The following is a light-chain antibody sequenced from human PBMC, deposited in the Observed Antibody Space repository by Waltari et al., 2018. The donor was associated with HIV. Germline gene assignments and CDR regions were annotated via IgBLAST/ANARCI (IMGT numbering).Light chain of an antibody. CDR1: QSLSSY. Sequence: EIVLTQSPATLSLSPGERATLSCRPSQSLSSYLAWYQQKPGQAPRLLFYDASNRAPGIPARFSGSGSRTDFTLTISSLEPEDFAVYYCQQRSTWPWTFGPGTKVEVK. J-gene: IGKJ1*01. V-gene: IGKV3-11*01. CDR2: DAS. CDR3: QQRSTWPWT.